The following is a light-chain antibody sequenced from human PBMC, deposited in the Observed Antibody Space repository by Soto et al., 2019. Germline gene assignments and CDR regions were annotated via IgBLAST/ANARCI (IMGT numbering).Light chain of an antibody. J-gene: IGKJ1*01. CDR1: QIISTY. Sequence: IHMTQSPSSLSASFGYRFTITFRASQIISTYLNWYQQRAGLAPRLLIYAASSLQSGVPPRFSGSGSGTDFTLTISSLQPEDFATYFCQQTYSAPPTFGQGTKVDIK. CDR2: AAS. CDR3: QQTYSAPPT. V-gene: IGKV1-39*01.